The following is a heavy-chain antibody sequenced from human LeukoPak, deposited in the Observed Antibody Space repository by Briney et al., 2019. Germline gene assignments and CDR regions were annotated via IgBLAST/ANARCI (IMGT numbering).Heavy chain of an antibody. CDR3: ARDPSTGQTYYYYYMDV. D-gene: IGHD2-2*01. V-gene: IGHV1-2*02. Sequence: GASVKVSCKASGYTFTGYYMHWVRQAPGQGLEWMGWINPNSGGTNYAQKFQGRVTMTRDTSISTAYMELSRLRSDDTAGYYCARDPSTGQTYYYYYMDVWGKGTTVTVSS. CDR2: INPNSGGT. CDR1: GYTFTGYY. J-gene: IGHJ6*03.